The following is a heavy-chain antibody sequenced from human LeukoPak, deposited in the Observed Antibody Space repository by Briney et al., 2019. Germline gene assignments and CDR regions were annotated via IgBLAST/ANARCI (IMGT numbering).Heavy chain of an antibody. V-gene: IGHV3-30*02. J-gene: IGHJ6*03. Sequence: GGSLRPSCAASGFTFSSYGMHWVRQAPGKGLEWVAFIRYDGSSKYYADSVKGRFTISRDNSKNTLYLQMNSLRAEDTAVYYCAKDHNSSGWYGYYYYMDVWGKGTTVTVSS. CDR3: AKDHNSSGWYGYYYYMDV. CDR1: GFTFSSYG. CDR2: IRYDGSSK. D-gene: IGHD6-19*01.